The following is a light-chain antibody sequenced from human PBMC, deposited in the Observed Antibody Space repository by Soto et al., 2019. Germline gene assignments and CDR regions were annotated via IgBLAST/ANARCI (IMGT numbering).Light chain of an antibody. CDR2: EVS. V-gene: IGLV2-14*03. CDR3: SSYTATRGV. J-gene: IGLJ1*01. Sequence: QSALTQPASVSGSPGQSITISCTGTSSDFGGYNYVSWYQQHPGKAPKLMIYEVSNRPSGVSNRFSGSKSGNTASLTISGLQAEDYADYYCSSYTATRGVFGTGTKLTVL. CDR1: SSDFGGYNY.